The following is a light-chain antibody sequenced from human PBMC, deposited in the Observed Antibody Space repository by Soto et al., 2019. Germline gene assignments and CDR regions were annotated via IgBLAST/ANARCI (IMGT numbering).Light chain of an antibody. Sequence: ELVLTQSPGTLSLSPGERATLSCRASQSVSSSYLAWYQQKPGQAPRLLIYDASSRATGIPDRFSGSGSGTDFTLTISRLEPEDFAVYYCQQYGSSPRTFGQGTKV. J-gene: IGKJ1*01. CDR2: DAS. CDR3: QQYGSSPRT. CDR1: QSVSSSY. V-gene: IGKV3-20*01.